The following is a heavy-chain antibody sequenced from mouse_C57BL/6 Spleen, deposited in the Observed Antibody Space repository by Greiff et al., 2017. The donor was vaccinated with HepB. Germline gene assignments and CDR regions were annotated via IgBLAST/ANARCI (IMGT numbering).Heavy chain of an antibody. V-gene: IGHV1-64*01. CDR2: IHPNSGST. Sequence: QVQLQQPGAELVKPGASVKLSCKASGYTFTSYWMHWVKQRPGQGLEWIGMIHPNSGSTNYNEKFKSKATLTVDKSSSTAYMQLSSLTSEDSAVYYCARGVTTVVATGFDYWGQGTTLTVSS. D-gene: IGHD1-1*01. J-gene: IGHJ2*01. CDR3: ARGVTTVVATGFDY. CDR1: GYTFTSYW.